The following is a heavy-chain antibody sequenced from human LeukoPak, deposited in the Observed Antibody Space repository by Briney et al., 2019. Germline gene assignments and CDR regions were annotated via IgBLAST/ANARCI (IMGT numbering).Heavy chain of an antibody. V-gene: IGHV4-30-2*03. CDR1: GGSISSGGYY. D-gene: IGHD2-2*01. CDR2: IYHSGST. CDR3: ARLWPDIVVVPAAKQAFDI. Sequence: SETLSLTCTVSGGSISSGGYYWSWIRQPPGKGLEWIGYIYHSGSTYYNPSLKSRVTISVDTSKNQFSLKLSSVTAADTAVYYCARLWPDIVVVPAAKQAFDIWGQGTMVTVSS. J-gene: IGHJ3*02.